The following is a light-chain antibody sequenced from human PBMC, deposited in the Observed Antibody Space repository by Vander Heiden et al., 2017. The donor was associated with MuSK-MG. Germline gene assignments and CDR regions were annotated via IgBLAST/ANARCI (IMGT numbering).Light chain of an antibody. CDR2: EIS. CDR3: MQATQFPLT. CDR1: QSLVHSDGHTY. V-gene: IGKV2-24*01. J-gene: IGKJ4*01. Sequence: DIVMTQTPLSSPVTLGQPASIPCRPSQSLVHSDGHTYLSWLQQRPGQPPRLLIYEISNRFSGVPDRFSGSGAGTDFTLKISRVEAEDVGVYYCMQATQFPLTFGEGTKVEIK.